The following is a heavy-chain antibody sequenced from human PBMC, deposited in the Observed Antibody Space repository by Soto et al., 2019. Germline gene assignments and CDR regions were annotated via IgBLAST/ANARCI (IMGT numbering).Heavy chain of an antibody. J-gene: IGHJ6*02. CDR1: GFTFSSYG. V-gene: IGHV3-33*01. CDR3: ARSGTYYYDSSGYYANYYYCYGMDV. CDR2: IWYDGSNK. D-gene: IGHD3-22*01. Sequence: QVQLVESGGGVVQPGRSLRLSCAASGFTFSSYGMHWVRQAPGKGLEWVAVIWYDGSNKYYADSVKGRFTISRDNSKNTLYLQMNSLRAEDTAVYYCARSGTYYYDSSGYYANYYYCYGMDVWGQGTTVTVSS.